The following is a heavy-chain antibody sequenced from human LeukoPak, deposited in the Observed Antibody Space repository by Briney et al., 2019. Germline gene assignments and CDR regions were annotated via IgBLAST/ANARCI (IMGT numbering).Heavy chain of an antibody. CDR1: GGSIKNYY. CDR3: ARQSDPYYHYGLDF. Sequence: SETLSLTCALSGGSIKNYYWSWIRQPLGKGLEWIGYVYYTGTTSYNPSLKSRVIISVETSKNQFSLTLNSVTAADTAVYHCARQSDPYYHYGLDFWGQGTTVIVSS. J-gene: IGHJ6*02. CDR2: VYYTGTT. V-gene: IGHV4-59*01.